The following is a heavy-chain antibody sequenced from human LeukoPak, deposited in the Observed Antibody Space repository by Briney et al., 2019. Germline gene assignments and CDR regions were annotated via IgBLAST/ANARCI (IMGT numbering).Heavy chain of an antibody. Sequence: ASVKVSCKASCYTFTSYGISWVRQAPGQGLEWVGWISAYNGNTNYAQKLQGRVTMTTDTSTSTAYMELRSLRSDDTAVYYCARDRYSSGWSPFDYWGQGTLVTVSS. CDR1: CYTFTSYG. CDR3: ARDRYSSGWSPFDY. CDR2: ISAYNGNT. J-gene: IGHJ4*02. V-gene: IGHV1-18*01. D-gene: IGHD6-19*01.